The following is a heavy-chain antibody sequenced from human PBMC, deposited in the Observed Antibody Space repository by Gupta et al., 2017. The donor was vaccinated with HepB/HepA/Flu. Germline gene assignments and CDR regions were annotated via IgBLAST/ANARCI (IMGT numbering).Heavy chain of an antibody. CDR3: ARHPHPLLGDYYYYMDV. D-gene: IGHD7-27*01. J-gene: IGHJ6*03. V-gene: IGHV3-21*01. CDR2: ISSSSSYI. CDR1: GFTFSSYS. Sequence: EVQMVESGGGLVKPGGSLRLSCAASGFTFSSYSMNWLRQATGKGLEWVSSISSSSSYIYYADSVKGRFTISRDNAKNSLYLQMTSLRAGDTAVYYCARHPHPLLGDYYYYMDVWGKGTTVTVSS.